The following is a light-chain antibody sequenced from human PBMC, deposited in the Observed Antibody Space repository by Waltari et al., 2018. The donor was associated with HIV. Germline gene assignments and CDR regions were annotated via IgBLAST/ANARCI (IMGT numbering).Light chain of an antibody. Sequence: QPLLTQSPSASGTPGQRVNISCFGTSSNIGSRPVNWYQHFPGTPPKHLIFSNTERPSGVPDRFSGSKSGTSASLAITGLHSQDEADYYCSVWDVTLNGLVFGGGTRLSVL. V-gene: IGLV1-44*01. CDR1: SSNIGSRP. CDR2: SNT. CDR3: SVWDVTLNGLV. J-gene: IGLJ2*01.